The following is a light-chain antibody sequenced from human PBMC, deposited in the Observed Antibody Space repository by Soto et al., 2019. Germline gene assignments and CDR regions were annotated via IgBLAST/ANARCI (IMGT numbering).Light chain of an antibody. CDR1: QFVASNS. Sequence: EVVLTQSPVTVSLSPGERATLSCRASQFVASNSLAWYQQKPGQAPRVVIYDASNRATGIPDRFSGSGSGTDFTLTISRLEPEDFAMYYCQQYGSSPRTFGQGTKLEIK. CDR2: DAS. V-gene: IGKV3-20*01. CDR3: QQYGSSPRT. J-gene: IGKJ2*01.